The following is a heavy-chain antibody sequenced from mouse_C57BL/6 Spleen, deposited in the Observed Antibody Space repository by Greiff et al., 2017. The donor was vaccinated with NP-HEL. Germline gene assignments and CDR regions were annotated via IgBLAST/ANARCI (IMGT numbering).Heavy chain of an antibody. V-gene: IGHV1-72*01. CDR2: IDPNGGGT. CDR1: GYTLTSYW. Sequence: QVQLQQPGAELVKPGASVKLSCKASGYTLTSYWMHWVKQRPGRGLEWIGRIDPNGGGTKYNEKFKSKATLTVDKPSSTAYMQLCSLTSTDSAVYYGASTGVYYGSSRYYFDYWGQGTTLTVSS. CDR3: ASTGVYYGSSRYYFDY. D-gene: IGHD1-1*01. J-gene: IGHJ2*01.